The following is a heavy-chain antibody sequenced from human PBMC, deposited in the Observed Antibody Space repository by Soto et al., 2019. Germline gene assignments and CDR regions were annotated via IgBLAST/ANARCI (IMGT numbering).Heavy chain of an antibody. D-gene: IGHD3-10*01. V-gene: IGHV3-49*03. J-gene: IGHJ4*02. Sequence: PGGSLRLSCTASGFTFGDYAMSWFRQAPGKGLEWVGFIRSKAYSGTAEYAASVKGRFTLSRDDSRNIAYLQMNSLKTEDTAVYYCSRDRSGITTIRGVADYWGQGTLVTVSS. CDR1: GFTFGDYA. CDR2: IRSKAYSGTA. CDR3: SRDRSGITTIRGVADY.